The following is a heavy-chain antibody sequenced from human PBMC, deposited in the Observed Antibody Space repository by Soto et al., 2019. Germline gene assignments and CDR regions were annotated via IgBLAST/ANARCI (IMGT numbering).Heavy chain of an antibody. CDR1: GYTFTTYD. J-gene: IGHJ6*02. D-gene: IGHD2-8*01. Sequence: GASVKVSCKASGYTFTTYDISWVRQAPGQGLEWMGRISTYNGNTNYPQSLQGRLTMTTDTSTTTAYMELRNLRSDDTAVYYCARDPYHVLMVNAPNLYGMDVWGLGTTVTVSS. CDR2: ISTYNGNT. CDR3: ARDPYHVLMVNAPNLYGMDV. V-gene: IGHV1-18*01.